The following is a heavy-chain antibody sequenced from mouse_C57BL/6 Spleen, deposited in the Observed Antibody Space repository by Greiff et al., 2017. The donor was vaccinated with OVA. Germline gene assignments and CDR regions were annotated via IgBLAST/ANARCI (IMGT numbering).Heavy chain of an antibody. V-gene: IGHV1-52*01. CDR3: ARTVIYYGSSSPYGY. CDR1: GYTFTSYW. D-gene: IGHD1-1*01. CDR2: IDPSDSET. J-gene: IGHJ2*01. Sequence: QVQLQQPGAELVRPGSSVKLSCKASGYTFTSYWMHWVKQRPIQGLEWIGNIDPSDSETNSNQKFKDKATLTVDKSSSTAYMQLSSLTSEDSAVYYCARTVIYYGSSSPYGYWGQGTTLTVSS.